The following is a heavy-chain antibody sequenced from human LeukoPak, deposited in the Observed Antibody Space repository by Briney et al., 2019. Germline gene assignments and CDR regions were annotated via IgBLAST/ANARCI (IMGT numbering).Heavy chain of an antibody. D-gene: IGHD3-16*01. J-gene: IGHJ6*02. Sequence: ASVKVSCKASGYTFTSYGISWVRQAPGQGLEWMGWISAYNGNTNYAQKLQGRVTTTTDTSTSTAYMELRSLRSDDTAVYYCARDFPFAGVVNMGAHYYYYGMDVWGQGTTVTVSS. V-gene: IGHV1-18*01. CDR1: GYTFTSYG. CDR2: ISAYNGNT. CDR3: ARDFPFAGVVNMGAHYYYYGMDV.